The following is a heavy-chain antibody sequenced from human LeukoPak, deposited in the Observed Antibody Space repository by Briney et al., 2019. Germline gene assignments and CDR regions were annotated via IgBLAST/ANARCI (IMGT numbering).Heavy chain of an antibody. CDR2: IYYSGST. J-gene: IGHJ4*02. V-gene: IGHV4-59*01. CDR1: GGSISNYY. Sequence: SETLSLTCTVSGGSISNYYWSWIRQPPGKGLEWIGCIYYSGSTNYNPSLKSRVTISIDTSKNQFSLKVSSVTAADTAVHYCASASGWYNFDYWGQGTLVTVSS. CDR3: ASASGWYNFDY. D-gene: IGHD6-19*01.